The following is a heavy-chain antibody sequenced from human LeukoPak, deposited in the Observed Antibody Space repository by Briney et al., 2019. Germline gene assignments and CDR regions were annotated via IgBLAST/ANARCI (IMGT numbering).Heavy chain of an antibody. Sequence: PSETLSLTCTVSSGSISSSSYYWGWIRRPPGKGLEWIGSIYYSGSTHYNPSLKSRVTISVDTSKNQFSLKLSSVTAADTAVYYCARDLYYYDSSGYYYFDYWGQGTLVTVSS. J-gene: IGHJ4*02. CDR2: IYYSGST. CDR1: SGSISSSSYY. D-gene: IGHD3-22*01. CDR3: ARDLYYYDSSGYYYFDY. V-gene: IGHV4-39*07.